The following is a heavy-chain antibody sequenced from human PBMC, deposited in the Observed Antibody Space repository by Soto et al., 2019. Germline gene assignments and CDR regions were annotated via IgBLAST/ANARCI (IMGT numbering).Heavy chain of an antibody. D-gene: IGHD2-15*01. J-gene: IGHJ4*02. CDR1: GFTFSSYA. CDR3: AKGDLRFGYCSGGSCLNFDY. Sequence: GGSLRLSCAASGFTFSSYAMSWVRQAPGKGLEWVSAISGSGGSTYYADSVKGRFTISRDNSKNTLYLQMNSLRAEDTAVYYCAKGDLRFGYCSGGSCLNFDYWGQGTLVTVSS. CDR2: ISGSGGST. V-gene: IGHV3-23*01.